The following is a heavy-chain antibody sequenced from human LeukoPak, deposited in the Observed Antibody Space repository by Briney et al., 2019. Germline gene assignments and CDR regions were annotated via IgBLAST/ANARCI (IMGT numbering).Heavy chain of an antibody. V-gene: IGHV3-43*01. CDR1: GFTFDDYT. D-gene: IGHD4-17*01. CDR2: ISWDGGST. J-gene: IGHJ6*03. Sequence: PGGSLRLSCAASGFTFDDYTMHWVRQAPGKGLEWVSLISWDGGSTYYADSVKGRSTISRDNSKNSLYLQMNSLRTEDTALYYCAKGPTVTTSWYYYMDVWGKGTTVTVSS. CDR3: AKGPTVTTSWYYYMDV.